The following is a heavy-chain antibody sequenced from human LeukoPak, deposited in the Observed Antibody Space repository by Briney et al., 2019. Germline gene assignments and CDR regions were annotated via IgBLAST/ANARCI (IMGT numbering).Heavy chain of an antibody. J-gene: IGHJ2*01. CDR3: ARDYLDWYFDL. CDR2: IWYDGSNK. CDR1: GFTFSSYG. V-gene: IGHV3-33*01. Sequence: GGSLRLSCAPSGFTFSSYGMHWVRQAPGKGLEWVAVIWYDGSNKYYADSVKGRFTISRDNSKNTLYLQMNSLRAEDTAVYYCARDYLDWYFDLWGRGTLVTVSS.